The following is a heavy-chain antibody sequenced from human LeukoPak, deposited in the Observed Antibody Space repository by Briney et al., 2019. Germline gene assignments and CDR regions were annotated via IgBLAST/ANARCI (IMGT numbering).Heavy chain of an antibody. CDR3: ANGKGNSGSCALDS. V-gene: IGHV3-23*01. Sequence: GGSLRLSCAASGFSFSDLPMDWVRQATGKGQEWVSTISGSGSSTYYGDSAKGQFTISRDNTKNTLYVQMNNLTAEDTALYCCANGKGNSGSCALDSWGQGTVVIVSS. CDR2: ISGSGSST. J-gene: IGHJ4*02. D-gene: IGHD2-15*01. CDR1: GFSFSDLP.